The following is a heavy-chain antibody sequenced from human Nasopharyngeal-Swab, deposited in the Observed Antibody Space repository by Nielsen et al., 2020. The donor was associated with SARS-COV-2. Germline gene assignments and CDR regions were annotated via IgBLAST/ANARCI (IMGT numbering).Heavy chain of an antibody. V-gene: IGHV4-59*13. J-gene: IGHJ2*01. D-gene: IGHD2-2*01. Sequence: SETLSLTCTVSGGSISSYYWRGIRKPRGKGLEWIGYIYSSGSTNYNPSLKSRVTISVDTSKNQFSLKLSSVTAADTAVYYCARVRPAASYWYFDLWGRGTLVTVSS. CDR2: IYSSGST. CDR1: GGSISSYY. CDR3: ARVRPAASYWYFDL.